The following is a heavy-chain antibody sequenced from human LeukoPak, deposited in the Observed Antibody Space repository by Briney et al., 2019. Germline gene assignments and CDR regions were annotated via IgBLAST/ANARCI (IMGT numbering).Heavy chain of an antibody. CDR2: INHSGST. Sequence: PGTLSLTCAVYGGSFSGYYWSWIRQPPGKGLEWIGEINHSGSTNYNPSLKSRVTISVVTSKNQFSLKLSSVTAADTGVYYCARDRRNYYYYGMDVWGQATTVADSS. V-gene: IGHV4-34*01. CDR1: GGSFSGYY. CDR3: ARDRRNYYYYGMDV. J-gene: IGHJ6*02.